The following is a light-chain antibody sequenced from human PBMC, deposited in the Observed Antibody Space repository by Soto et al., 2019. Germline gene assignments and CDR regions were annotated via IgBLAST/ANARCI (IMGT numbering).Light chain of an antibody. Sequence: EIVLTQSPGTLSLSPGERATPSCRASQSVSSNYLAWFQQKPGQAPRLLTYGASSRATGIPDRFSGSGSGTDFTLTISRLEPEDFAVYYCQQYGSSPRTFGQGTKVDIK. CDR3: QQYGSSPRT. V-gene: IGKV3-20*01. CDR2: GAS. CDR1: QSVSSNY. J-gene: IGKJ1*01.